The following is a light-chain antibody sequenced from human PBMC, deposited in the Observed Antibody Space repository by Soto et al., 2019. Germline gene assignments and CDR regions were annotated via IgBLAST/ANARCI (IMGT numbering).Light chain of an antibody. Sequence: EIVLTQSPATLSLSPGERATLSCRASQSVSSYLAWYQQKPGQVPRLLIYDASNRATGIPARFSGSGSGTDFTLTISRPEPEDFTVYYCQQRSGWPRTFGQGTKVEIK. V-gene: IGKV3-11*01. CDR2: DAS. CDR3: QQRSGWPRT. CDR1: QSVSSY. J-gene: IGKJ1*01.